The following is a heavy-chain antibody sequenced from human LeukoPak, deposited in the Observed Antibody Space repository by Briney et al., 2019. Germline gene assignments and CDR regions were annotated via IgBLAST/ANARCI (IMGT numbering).Heavy chain of an antibody. Sequence: GGSLRLSCAAPGFMFHDYAIHWVRQAPGKGLEWVSLISGDGGSTFYADSVKGRFTISRDNSKNSLYLQMNSLRSDDTALYYCARESESSGWYDYWGQGTLFTVSS. CDR1: GFMFHDYA. V-gene: IGHV3-43*02. D-gene: IGHD6-19*01. CDR2: ISGDGGST. CDR3: ARESESSGWYDY. J-gene: IGHJ4*02.